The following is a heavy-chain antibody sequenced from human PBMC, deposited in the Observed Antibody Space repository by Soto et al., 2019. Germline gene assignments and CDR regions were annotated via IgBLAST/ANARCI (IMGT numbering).Heavy chain of an antibody. D-gene: IGHD2-21*01. CDR3: AKNVKWGGMITIHYFDA. CDR1: GFTFSSYW. CDR2: IYSDGSAT. V-gene: IGHV3-74*01. J-gene: IGHJ4*02. Sequence: HPGGSLRLSCAASGFTFSSYWMHWIRQPPGKGLVWVSRIYSDGSATTYADPVKGRFTISRDNAKNSLLLQMNSLPPEDTALYYCAKNVKWGGMITIHYFDAWGQGT.